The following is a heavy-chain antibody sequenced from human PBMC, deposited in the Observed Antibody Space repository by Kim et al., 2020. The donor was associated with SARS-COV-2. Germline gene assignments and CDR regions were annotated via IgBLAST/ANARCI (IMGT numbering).Heavy chain of an antibody. CDR2: INEYGSKI. D-gene: IGHD3-10*01. V-gene: IGHV3-7*01. J-gene: IGHJ5*02. Sequence: GGSLRRSCAASGFTFSSYWMNWVRQAPGKGPEWVANINEYGSKISYADSVRGRFTISRDNAESSLYLQMNSLRAEDTAMYYCARDGASWGQGTLVTVSS. CDR1: GFTFSSYW. CDR3: ARDGAS.